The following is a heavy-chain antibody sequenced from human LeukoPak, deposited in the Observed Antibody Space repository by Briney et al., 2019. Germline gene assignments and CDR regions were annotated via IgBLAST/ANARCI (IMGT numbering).Heavy chain of an antibody. V-gene: IGHV1-46*01. CDR1: GYTFTSYY. J-gene: IGHJ4*02. CDR2: INPSGGST. D-gene: IGHD3-9*01. Sequence: ASVKVSCKASGYTFTSYYMHWVRQAPGQGLEWMGIINPSGGSTSYAQKFQGRVTMTRDTSTSTVYMELSSLRSEDTAVYYCAWEYYDILTGYFYYDYWGQGTLVTVSS. CDR3: AWEYYDILTGYFYYDY.